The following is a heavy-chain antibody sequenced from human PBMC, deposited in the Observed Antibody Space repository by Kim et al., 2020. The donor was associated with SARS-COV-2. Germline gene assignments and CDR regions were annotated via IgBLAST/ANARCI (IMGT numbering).Heavy chain of an antibody. Sequence: GGSLRLSCAASGFTFSDYYMSWIRQAPGKGLEWVSYISSSGSSIYYADSVKGRFTISRDNAKNSLYLQMNSLRAEDTAVYYCARLPRLGLGYYYYYMDVWGKGTTVTVSS. CDR2: ISSSGSSI. CDR3: ARLPRLGLGYYYYYMDV. D-gene: IGHD6-19*01. V-gene: IGHV3-11*01. J-gene: IGHJ6*03. CDR1: GFTFSDYY.